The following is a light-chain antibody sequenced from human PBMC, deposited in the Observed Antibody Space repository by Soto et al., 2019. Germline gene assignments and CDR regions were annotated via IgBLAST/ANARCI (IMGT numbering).Light chain of an antibody. J-gene: IGLJ2*01. Sequence: QAVVTQPPSVSEAPRQRVTISCSGSSSNIGNNGVNWYQQLPGKAPKLLIYYDDLLPSGVSDRFSGSKSGTSASLAISGLQSEDEADYYCAAWDDSLSGPVFGGGTKLTVL. CDR1: SSNIGNNG. CDR3: AAWDDSLSGPV. CDR2: YDD. V-gene: IGLV1-36*01.